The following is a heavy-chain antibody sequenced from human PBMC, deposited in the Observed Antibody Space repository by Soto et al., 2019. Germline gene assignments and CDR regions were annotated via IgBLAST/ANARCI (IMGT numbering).Heavy chain of an antibody. CDR3: ARDGEQRYYDSSGYYYYYGMDV. CDR1: GYTFTSYG. CDR2: ISAYNGNT. D-gene: IGHD3-22*01. V-gene: IGHV1-18*01. Sequence: QVQLVQSGAEVKKPGASVKVSCKASGYTFTSYGISWVRQAPGQGLEWMGWISAYNGNTNYAQKLQGRVTMTTDTSTSTAYMELRSLRSDDTAVYYCARDGEQRYYDSSGYYYYYGMDVWGQGTTVTVSS. J-gene: IGHJ6*02.